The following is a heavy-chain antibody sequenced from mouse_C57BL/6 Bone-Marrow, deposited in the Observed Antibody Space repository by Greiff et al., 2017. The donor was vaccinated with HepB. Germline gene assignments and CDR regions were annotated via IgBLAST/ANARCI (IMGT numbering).Heavy chain of an antibody. CDR1: GYTFTSYW. Sequence: VQLQQPGAELVKPGASVKMSCKASGYTFTSYWITWVKQRPGQGLEWIGDIYPGSGSTNYNEKFKSKATLTVDKSSSTAYMQLSSLTSEDSAVYYCARRLRSPFAYWGQGTLVTVSA. CDR2: IYPGSGST. J-gene: IGHJ3*01. D-gene: IGHD2-4*01. V-gene: IGHV1-55*01. CDR3: ARRLRSPFAY.